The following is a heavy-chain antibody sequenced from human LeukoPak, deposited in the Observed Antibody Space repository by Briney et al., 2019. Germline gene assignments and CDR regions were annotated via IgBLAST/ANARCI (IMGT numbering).Heavy chain of an antibody. CDR3: VKVALWAGYSEYFDP. CDR2: MWNDGSKI. Sequence: GGSLRLSCAASGFTFSTYGMHWVRQAPGKGLEWATLMWNDGSKIYYADSVKRRFNSSRDNSKNTLYLQMNSLRGEDTAVYYCVKVALWAGYSEYFDPWGQGILVTVSS. J-gene: IGHJ5*02. D-gene: IGHD3/OR15-3a*01. CDR1: GFTFSTYG. V-gene: IGHV3-33*06.